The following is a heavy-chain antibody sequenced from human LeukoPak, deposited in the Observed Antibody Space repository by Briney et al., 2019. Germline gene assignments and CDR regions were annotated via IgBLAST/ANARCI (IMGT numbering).Heavy chain of an antibody. Sequence: GGSLRLSCAPSGFTFSSYAMNWVRQAPGKGLEWVSTISGNGGNTFYVDSVKGRSTISRDNSKNTLYLQMNNLRAEDTAIYYCAKDITTAGTYFDYWGQGTLVTVPS. V-gene: IGHV3-23*01. D-gene: IGHD6-13*01. CDR2: ISGNGGNT. CDR3: AKDITTAGTYFDY. J-gene: IGHJ4*02. CDR1: GFTFSSYA.